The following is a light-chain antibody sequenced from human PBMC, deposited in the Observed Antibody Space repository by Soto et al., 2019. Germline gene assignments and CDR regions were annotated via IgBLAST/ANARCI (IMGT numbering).Light chain of an antibody. CDR2: GAS. CDR3: QQYGNSPWT. CDR1: QSVTSSY. Sequence: EIVLTQSPGTLSLSPGERATLSCRASQSVTSSYLAWYLQKPGQAPRLFIYGASSRATGIPDRFSGSGSGTDFTLTISSLEPEDFAVYHCQQYGNSPWTFGQGTKVEIK. V-gene: IGKV3-20*01. J-gene: IGKJ1*01.